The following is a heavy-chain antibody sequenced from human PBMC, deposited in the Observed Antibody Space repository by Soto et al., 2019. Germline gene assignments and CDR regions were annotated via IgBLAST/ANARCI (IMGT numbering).Heavy chain of an antibody. CDR2: IYSGGYT. CDR3: ATHPGGGGY. D-gene: IGHD3-10*01. Sequence: EVQLVESGGGLIQPGGSLRLSCAVSGFTVSNNYMSWVRQAPGKGLEGVSVIYSGGYTAYGDSVKGRFTISRDNSKNTLFLQRNSPGGAGPAVYCRATHPGGGGYWGQGTLVTVSS. J-gene: IGHJ4*02. CDR1: GFTVSNNY. V-gene: IGHV3-53*01.